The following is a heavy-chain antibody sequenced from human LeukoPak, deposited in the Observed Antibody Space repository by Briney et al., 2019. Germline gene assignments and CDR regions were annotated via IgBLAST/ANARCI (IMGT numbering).Heavy chain of an antibody. CDR2: IIPIFGTA. Sequence: SVKVSCKASGGTFSSYAISWVRQAPGQGLEWMGGIIPIFGTANYAQKFQGRVTITADESTSTAYMELSSLRSEDTAVYYCARGYCSGGSCYGSRYYYYYYMDVWGKGITVTISS. J-gene: IGHJ6*03. V-gene: IGHV1-69*01. CDR1: GGTFSSYA. CDR3: ARGYCSGGSCYGSRYYYYYYMDV. D-gene: IGHD2-15*01.